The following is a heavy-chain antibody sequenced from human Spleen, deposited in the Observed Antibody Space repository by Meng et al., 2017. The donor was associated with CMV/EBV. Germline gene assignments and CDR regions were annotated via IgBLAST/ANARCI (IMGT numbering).Heavy chain of an antibody. Sequence: GESLKISCAASGFIFSDHYMSWIRQAPGKGLEWVSYISDSGSPTYYADSVRGRFTFSRDDSKSTLYLQMNGLRAEDTGVYYCARGLYDSNGLDFDYWGQGTLVTVSS. V-gene: IGHV3-11*04. J-gene: IGHJ4*02. CDR3: ARGLYDSNGLDFDY. D-gene: IGHD3-22*01. CDR2: ISDSGSPT. CDR1: GFIFSDHY.